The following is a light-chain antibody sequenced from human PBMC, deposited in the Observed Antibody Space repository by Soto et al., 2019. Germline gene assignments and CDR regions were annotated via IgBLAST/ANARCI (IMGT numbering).Light chain of an antibody. CDR2: GAS. CDR1: QSIGSY. J-gene: IGKJ3*01. CDR3: QLYGRAPL. Sequence: EIVLTQSPGTLSLSPGEGVTLSCRASQSIGSYLAWYQQKPGQSPRLLIYGASTRATGIPDRFSGSGSGTDFTLTIRSLEPEDFAVYYCQLYGRAPLFGPGTKVDNK. V-gene: IGKV3-20*01.